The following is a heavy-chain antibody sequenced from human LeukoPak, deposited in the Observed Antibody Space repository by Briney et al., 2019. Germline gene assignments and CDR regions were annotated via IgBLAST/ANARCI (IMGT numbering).Heavy chain of an antibody. V-gene: IGHV1-8*02. CDR2: MNRNSGNT. CDR1: GYTFTSYD. D-gene: IGHD3-10*01. J-gene: IGHJ4*02. Sequence: ASVKVSCKAYGYTFTSYDINWVRQATGQGLEWMGWMNRNSGNTGYAQKFQGRVTMTRNTSISTAYMELGGLRSEDTAVYYCARGGRAVLWFGELRGSFDYWGQGTLVTVSS. CDR3: ARGGRAVLWFGELRGSFDY.